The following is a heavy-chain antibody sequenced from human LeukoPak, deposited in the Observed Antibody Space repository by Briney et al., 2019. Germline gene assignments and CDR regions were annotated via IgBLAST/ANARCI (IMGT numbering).Heavy chain of an antibody. CDR2: INPSGGST. Sequence: VASVKVSCKASGYTFTGYYRHWVRQAPGQGLEWMGIINPSGGSTSYAQKFQGRVTMPRDLSTSTVYMELSSLRSEDTAVYYCARGSNDAFDIWGQGTMVTVSS. CDR3: ARGSNDAFDI. V-gene: IGHV1-46*01. D-gene: IGHD2-2*01. CDR1: GYTFTGYY. J-gene: IGHJ3*02.